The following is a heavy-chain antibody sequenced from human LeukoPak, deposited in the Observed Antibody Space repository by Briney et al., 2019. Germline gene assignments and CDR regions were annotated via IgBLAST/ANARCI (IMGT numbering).Heavy chain of an antibody. J-gene: IGHJ4*02. D-gene: IGHD5-24*01. V-gene: IGHV1-58*02. CDR3: AADRTGRWLQPLAY. Sequence: SVKVSCKASGGTFNSYAITWVRQSRGQRLEWIGWIVVGSGNTNYAQKFQERVTITRDMSTSTAYMELSSLRSEDTAVYYCAADRTGRWLQPLAYWGQGTLVTVSS. CDR2: IVVGSGNT. CDR1: GGTFNSYA.